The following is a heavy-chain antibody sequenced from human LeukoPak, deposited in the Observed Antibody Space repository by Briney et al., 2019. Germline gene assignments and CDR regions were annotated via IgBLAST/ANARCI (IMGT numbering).Heavy chain of an antibody. CDR2: ISWNSGSI. Sequence: PGGSLRLSCAASGFTFDDYAMHWVRQVPGKGLEWVSGISWNSGSIGYADSVKGRFTISRDNAKNSLYLQMNSLGAEDMALYYCAKDTLPGDSGSYPDAFDIWGQGTMVTVSS. J-gene: IGHJ3*02. V-gene: IGHV3-9*03. D-gene: IGHD1-26*01. CDR1: GFTFDDYA. CDR3: AKDTLPGDSGSYPDAFDI.